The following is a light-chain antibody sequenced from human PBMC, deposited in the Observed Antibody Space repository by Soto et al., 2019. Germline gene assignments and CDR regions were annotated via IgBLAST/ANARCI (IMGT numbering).Light chain of an antibody. CDR2: DAS. CDR3: QQYNSFWT. V-gene: IGKV1-5*01. Sequence: DIQMTQSPSTLSASVGDRVTITCRASQTISSWLAWYQQKPGKAPELLIYDASSWESGVPSRFSGSGSGTEFTLTISSLQPDDFATYYCQQYNSFWTFGQGTKVDIK. CDR1: QTISSW. J-gene: IGKJ1*01.